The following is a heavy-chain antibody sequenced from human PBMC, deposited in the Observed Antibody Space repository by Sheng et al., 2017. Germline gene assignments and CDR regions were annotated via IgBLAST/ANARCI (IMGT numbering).Heavy chain of an antibody. V-gene: IGHV1-18*01. Sequence: QDHLVQSGPEVKKPGASVKVSCKASGYTFTIYGISWARQAPGQGLEWVGWISANNGDTHYAQKLQDRVTMTTDTITTTAHMELRSLRSDDTAVYYCARKGSGRAVDYWGQGTLVTVSS. D-gene: IGHD2-8*02. J-gene: IGHJ4*02. CDR2: ISANNGDT. CDR1: GYTFTIYG. CDR3: ARKGSGRAVDY.